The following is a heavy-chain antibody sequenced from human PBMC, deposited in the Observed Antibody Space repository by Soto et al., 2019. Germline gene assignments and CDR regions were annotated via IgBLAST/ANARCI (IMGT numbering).Heavy chain of an antibody. CDR2: IYHTGST. J-gene: IGHJ5*02. D-gene: IGHD6-13*01. CDR3: AREAARSWTSWFDP. Sequence: PSETLSLTCAVSGGSISRRYWWSWVRQLPGKGLEWIGEIYHTGSTIYNPSLQSRVTISVDTSKNQFSLKLSSVTAAYTAVYYCAREAARSWTSWFDPWGQGTLVTVSS. V-gene: IGHV4-4*02. CDR1: GGSISRRYW.